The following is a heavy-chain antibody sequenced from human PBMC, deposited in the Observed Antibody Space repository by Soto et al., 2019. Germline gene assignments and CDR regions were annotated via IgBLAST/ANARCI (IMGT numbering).Heavy chain of an antibody. Sequence: QVQLVQSETEVRKPGSSVKVSCRVSGGTFGSNAISWVRQAPGQGLEWTGNIIPIFGTTKNAQNFQGRVTITADESTNTAYMELSSLRSEDTAIDYCAREGYTFGPGAVRGAFDIWGQGTMVTVSS. J-gene: IGHJ3*02. CDR2: IIPIFGTT. D-gene: IGHD1-1*01. V-gene: IGHV1-69*15. CDR3: AREGYTFGPGAVRGAFDI. CDR1: GGTFGSNA.